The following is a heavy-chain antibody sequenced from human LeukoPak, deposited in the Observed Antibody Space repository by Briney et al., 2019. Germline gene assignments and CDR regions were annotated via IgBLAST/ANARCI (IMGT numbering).Heavy chain of an antibody. D-gene: IGHD6-13*01. J-gene: IGHJ5*02. CDR1: GFIFSNYV. Sequence: GESLRLSCAASGFIFSNYVVHWVRQAPGKGLEWVAVISFDGSNTYCADSVKGRFSISRDNSRNTLYLQMNSLRTEDTAVYYCGAAGSWGQGTLVTVSS. CDR2: ISFDGSNT. CDR3: GAAGS. V-gene: IGHV3-30-3*01.